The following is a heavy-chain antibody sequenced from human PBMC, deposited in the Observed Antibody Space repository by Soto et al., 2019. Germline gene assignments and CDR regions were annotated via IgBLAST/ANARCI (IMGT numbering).Heavy chain of an antibody. J-gene: IGHJ3*02. CDR2: INHSGST. V-gene: IGHV4-34*01. Sequence: SETLSLTCAVYGGSFSDKFWTWIRQPPGKGLEWIGEINHSGSTNHNPSLKSRVTISIDTSKNQFSLKLSSVTAADTAVYYCARVRDYDFWSGYDGAFDIWGQGTMVTVSS. CDR1: GGSFSDKF. CDR3: ARVRDYDFWSGYDGAFDI. D-gene: IGHD3-3*01.